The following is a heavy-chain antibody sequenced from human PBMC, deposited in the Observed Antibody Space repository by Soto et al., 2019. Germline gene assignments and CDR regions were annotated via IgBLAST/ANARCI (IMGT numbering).Heavy chain of an antibody. Sequence: QVQLVQSGAEVKKPGASVRVSCKASGYTFTSYGISWVRQAPGQGLEWMGWISAYNGNTNYAQKLQGRVTMTTDTSTSTAYMELRSLRSDDTAVYYCARGPPSYYDSSGYYKYFDYWGQGTLVTVSS. CDR1: GYTFTSYG. V-gene: IGHV1-18*01. CDR3: ARGPPSYYDSSGYYKYFDY. J-gene: IGHJ4*02. CDR2: ISAYNGNT. D-gene: IGHD3-22*01.